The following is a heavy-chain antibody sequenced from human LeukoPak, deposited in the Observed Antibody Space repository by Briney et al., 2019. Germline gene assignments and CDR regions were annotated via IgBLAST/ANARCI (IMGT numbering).Heavy chain of an antibody. CDR1: GGTFNSYA. Sequence: ASVKVSCKAPGGTFNSYAISWVRQAPGQGLEWMGGIIPIFGTTNYARKFRGRVTLTADKSTRTAYMELSSLRSEDTAVYYCAREVGVYSSSWYFRFDPWGQGTLVTVSS. V-gene: IGHV1-69*06. D-gene: IGHD6-13*01. CDR2: IIPIFGTT. CDR3: AREVGVYSSSWYFRFDP. J-gene: IGHJ5*02.